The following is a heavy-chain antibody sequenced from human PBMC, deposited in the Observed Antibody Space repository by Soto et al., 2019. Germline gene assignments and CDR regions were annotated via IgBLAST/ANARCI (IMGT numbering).Heavy chain of an antibody. V-gene: IGHV1-69*01. J-gene: IGHJ6*02. CDR2: IIPILGTA. D-gene: IGHD3-10*01. CDR1: GGTFNSYA. Sequence: QVQLVQSGAEVKKPGSSVKVSCKASGGTFNSYAISWVRQAPGQGLEWMGGIIPILGTAKYAQKFQGRVVINADESTSAAYMELRSLRSEDTAVYYCALWGFRDGNNSRYNYYVMDVWGQGTTVTVSS. CDR3: ALWGFRDGNNSRYNYYVMDV.